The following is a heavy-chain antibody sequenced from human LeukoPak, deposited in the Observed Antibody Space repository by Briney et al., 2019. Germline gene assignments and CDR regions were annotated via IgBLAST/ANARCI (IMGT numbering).Heavy chain of an antibody. D-gene: IGHD5-18*01. V-gene: IGHV3-9*01. Sequence: GGSLRLSCAASGFTFDDYAMHWVRQAPGKGLEWVSGISWNSGSIGYADSVKGRFTISRDNAKNSLYLQMNSLRAEDTALYYCAKDSTAMVTYYFDYWGQGTLVTVSS. CDR1: GFTFDDYA. CDR3: AKDSTAMVTYYFDY. CDR2: ISWNSGSI. J-gene: IGHJ4*02.